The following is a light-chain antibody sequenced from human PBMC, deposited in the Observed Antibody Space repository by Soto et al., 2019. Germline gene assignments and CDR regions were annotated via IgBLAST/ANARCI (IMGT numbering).Light chain of an antibody. CDR1: QSISRY. CDR2: DAF. V-gene: IGKV1-39*01. J-gene: IGKJ3*01. Sequence: DIQMTQSPSSLSASVGDRVTITCRASQSISRYLAWYQQKPGKAPKLLIYDAFTLQSGVPSRISGSGSGTDFTLTIGSLQPDDFASYYCQQTNRPPFTFGPGTKVDIK. CDR3: QQTNRPPFT.